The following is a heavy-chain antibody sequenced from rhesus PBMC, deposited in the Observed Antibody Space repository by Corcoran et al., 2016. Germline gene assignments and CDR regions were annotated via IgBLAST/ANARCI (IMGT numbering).Heavy chain of an antibody. V-gene: IGHV3-119*01. J-gene: IGHJ6*01. D-gene: IGHD2-39*02. CDR3: AKGVVGGLDS. CDR1: GFTFSSYW. CDR2: ISVDGSST. Sequence: EVQLVESGGGLVQPGGSLRLSCAASGFTFSSYWMYWVRQAPGKGLEWVSRISVDGSSTSYADSVKGRFTISRENAKNSLYLQMNSLRAEDTAVYYCAKGVVGGLDSWGQGVVVTVSS.